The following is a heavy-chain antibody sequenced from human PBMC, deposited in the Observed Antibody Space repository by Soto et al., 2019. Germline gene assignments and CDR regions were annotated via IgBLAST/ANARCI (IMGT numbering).Heavy chain of an antibody. CDR1: GFTFSSYW. D-gene: IGHD4-17*01. CDR3: ARDIGHWNGDYVY. Sequence: GGSLRLSCAASGFTFSSYWMSWVRQAPGKGLEWVANIKQDGSEKYYVDSVKGRFTISRDNAKNSLYLQMNSLRAEDTAVYYCARDIGHWNGDYVYWGQGTLVTVSS. J-gene: IGHJ4*02. V-gene: IGHV3-7*01. CDR2: IKQDGSEK.